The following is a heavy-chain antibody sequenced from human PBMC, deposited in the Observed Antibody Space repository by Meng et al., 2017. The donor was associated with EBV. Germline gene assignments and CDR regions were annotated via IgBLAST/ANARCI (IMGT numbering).Heavy chain of an antibody. CDR3: VRVGIAVAGTGDY. V-gene: IGHV1-2*06. J-gene: IGHJ4*02. CDR1: GYTFSGYY. D-gene: IGHD6-19*01. CDR2: INPNSGGT. Sequence: VHVVQVGAVVQKPGAPVQVSCQASGYTFSGYYMHRVLQAPGQGLERMGRINPNSGGTNYAQKFQGRVTMTRDTSISTAYMELSRLRSDDTAVYYCVRVGIAVAGTGDYWGQGTLVTVSS.